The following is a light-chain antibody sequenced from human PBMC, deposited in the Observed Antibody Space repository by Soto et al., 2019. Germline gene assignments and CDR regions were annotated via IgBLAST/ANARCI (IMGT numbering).Light chain of an antibody. V-gene: IGLV2-14*01. CDR1: SSDVGGYNY. Sequence: QSALTQPASVSGSPGQSITISCTGTSSDVGGYNYVSWYQHHPGKAPKLMISEVSNRPSGVSNRFSGSKSGNTASLTISGLQAEDEADYYCISYTSSSSYGVSGGGTKLTVL. CDR2: EVS. CDR3: ISYTSSSSYGV. J-gene: IGLJ3*02.